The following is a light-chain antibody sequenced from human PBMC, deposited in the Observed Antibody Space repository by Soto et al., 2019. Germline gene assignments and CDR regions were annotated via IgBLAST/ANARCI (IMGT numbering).Light chain of an antibody. Sequence: DIQMTQSPSTLSASVGDRVTITFRASQNISSYLNWYQQKPGKAPKLLIYAASSLQSGVPSRFSGSVSGTDFTLTISSLQPEDFATYYCQQSYSTPRTFGQGTKVDIK. CDR1: QNISSY. V-gene: IGKV1-39*01. CDR3: QQSYSTPRT. J-gene: IGKJ1*01. CDR2: AAS.